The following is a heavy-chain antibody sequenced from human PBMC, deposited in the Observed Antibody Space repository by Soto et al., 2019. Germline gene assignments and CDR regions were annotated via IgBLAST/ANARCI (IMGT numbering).Heavy chain of an antibody. J-gene: IGHJ4*02. CDR1: AGTFDTYS. CDR2: TIPAIDLI. Sequence: QVQLVQSGAEVKKPGASVKVSCKASAGTFDTYSIMWVRQAPGQGLEWMGRTIPAIDLINYAQKFQGRFTITVDKSTTTVYMELMSLRYEDTAIYYCARTGSFDYWGQGTLVTVSS. V-gene: IGHV1-69*02. D-gene: IGHD3-10*01. CDR3: ARTGSFDY.